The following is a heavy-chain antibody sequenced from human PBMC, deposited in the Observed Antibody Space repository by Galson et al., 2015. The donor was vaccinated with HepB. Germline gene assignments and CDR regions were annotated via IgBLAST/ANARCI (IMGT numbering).Heavy chain of an antibody. V-gene: IGHV3-7*03. CDR2: IKQDGSEK. CDR1: GFTFSNYG. CDR3: AVPPMVEDLYYYYGMDI. Sequence: SLRLSCAASGFTFSNYGMHWFRQAPGKGLEWVANIKQDGSEKYYVDSVKGRFTISRDNAKSSLYLQMSSLRVEDTAVYYCAVPPMVEDLYYYYGMDIWGQGTTVTVSS. J-gene: IGHJ6*02. D-gene: IGHD2-15*01.